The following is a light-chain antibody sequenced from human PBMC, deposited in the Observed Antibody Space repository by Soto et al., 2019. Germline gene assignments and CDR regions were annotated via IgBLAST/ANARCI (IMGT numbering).Light chain of an antibody. J-gene: IGLJ1*01. CDR2: EVS. V-gene: IGLV2-14*01. CDR3: TSHTSSSTLYYV. CDR1: SSDIGGYNY. Sequence: QSVLTQPASVSGSPGQSITISCTGTSSDIGGYNYVSWYQQHPGKAPKLMIYEVSNRPSGVSNRFSGSKSGNTAFLTISGLQPEDEADYYCTSHTSSSTLYYVFGTGTKLTVL.